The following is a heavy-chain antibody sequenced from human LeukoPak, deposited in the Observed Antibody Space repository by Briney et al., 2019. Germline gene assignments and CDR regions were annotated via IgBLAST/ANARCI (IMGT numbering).Heavy chain of an antibody. CDR3: ASVCSSSSCNDAFDI. D-gene: IGHD2-2*01. J-gene: IGHJ3*02. Sequence: GESLKISCEGSGYSFTSYWIGWVRQMPGKGLEWMGIIYPGDSDTRYSPSFQGQVTISADKSISTASLQWSSLKASDTAMYYCASVCSSSSCNDAFDIWGQGTLVTVSS. CDR1: GYSFTSYW. CDR2: IYPGDSDT. V-gene: IGHV5-51*01.